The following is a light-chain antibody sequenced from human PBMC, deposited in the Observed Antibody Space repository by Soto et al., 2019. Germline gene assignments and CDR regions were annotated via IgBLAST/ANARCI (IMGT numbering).Light chain of an antibody. CDR1: SSDVGGYDF. CDR3: SSYTTRSTLVV. V-gene: IGLV2-14*03. J-gene: IGLJ2*01. CDR2: DVS. Sequence: QSALTQPASVSGSPGQSITISCTGTSSDVGGYDFVSWYQHHPGKAPKLMIYDVSNRPSGVPNRFSGSKSGNTASLTISGLQDEDEADYYCSSYTTRSTLVVFGGGTKLTVL.